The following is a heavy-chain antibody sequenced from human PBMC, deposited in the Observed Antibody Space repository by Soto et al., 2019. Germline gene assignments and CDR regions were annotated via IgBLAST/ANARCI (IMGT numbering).Heavy chain of an antibody. V-gene: IGHV3-30-3*01. CDR3: AREVEYTSAFGISSSFDY. J-gene: IGHJ4*02. D-gene: IGHD6-19*01. CDR1: GFTLSSYA. CDR2: ISKGGSNL. Sequence: GGSLRLSCAASGFTLSSYAIHWVRQAPGKGLEWVTVISKGGSNLYFADSVKGRFTISRDNSKNTLYLQMNSLRSEDTAVYYCAREVEYTSAFGISSSFDYWGQGTLVTVS.